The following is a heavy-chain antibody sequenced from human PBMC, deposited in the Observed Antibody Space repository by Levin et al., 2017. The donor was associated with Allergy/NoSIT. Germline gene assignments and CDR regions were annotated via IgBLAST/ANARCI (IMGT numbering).Heavy chain of an antibody. J-gene: IGHJ3*02. CDR2: IYYSGST. V-gene: IGHV4-39*01. Sequence: SETLSLTCTVSGGSISSSSHNWAWIRQFPGKGLEWLGSIYYSGSTYDNPSLKSRVTISVDTSNNQFSLKLTSVTAADTAIYYCARHGAISAPDVFAIWGQGTVVTVSS. CDR3: ARHGAISAPDVFAI. CDR1: GGSISSSSHN. D-gene: IGHD6-25*01.